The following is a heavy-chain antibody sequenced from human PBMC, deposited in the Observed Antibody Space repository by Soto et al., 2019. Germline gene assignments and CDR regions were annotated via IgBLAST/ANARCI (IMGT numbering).Heavy chain of an antibody. CDR1: GGVFRNYA. Sequence: QVQLVQSGAEVKKPGSSVKVSCKASGGVFRNYAINWVRQAPGQGLEWMGGIIPVFGTADYPQKFQGRVTITADESTTTAYMELTSLKTEATAVYFCVRDRWGSYSFDSWGQGTVFTVAS. V-gene: IGHV1-69*01. D-gene: IGHD1-26*01. CDR3: VRDRWGSYSFDS. J-gene: IGHJ5*01. CDR2: IIPVFGTA.